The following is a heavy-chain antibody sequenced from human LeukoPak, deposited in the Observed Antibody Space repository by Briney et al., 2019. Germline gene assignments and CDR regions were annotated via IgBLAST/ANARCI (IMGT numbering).Heavy chain of an antibody. J-gene: IGHJ6*02. D-gene: IGHD6-19*01. CDR3: AKSAAVVYGMDV. V-gene: IGHV3-30*18. CDR1: GFTFSSYG. CDR2: ISYDGSNK. Sequence: PGGSLRLSCAASGFTFSSYGMHWVRQAPGKGLEWVAVISYDGSNKYYADSVKGRFTISRDNSKNTLYLQMNSLTVEDTAVYYCAKSAAVVYGMDVWGQGTTVTVSS.